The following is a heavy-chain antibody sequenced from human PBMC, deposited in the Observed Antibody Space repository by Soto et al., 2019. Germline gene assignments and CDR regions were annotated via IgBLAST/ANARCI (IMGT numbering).Heavy chain of an antibody. CDR3: AKGGVTRSYYYAMDV. V-gene: IGHV3-23*01. Sequence: EVQLLESEGGLVQPGKSLRLSCAASGFIFSDYAMSWVRQAPGKGLEWVSALSGSGSSTYYADSVKGPFTISRDNLRNTVSLQMDNLTVEDTAVYYCAKGGVTRSYYYAMDVWGQGTTVTVSS. J-gene: IGHJ6*02. CDR1: GFIFSDYA. CDR2: LSGSGSST.